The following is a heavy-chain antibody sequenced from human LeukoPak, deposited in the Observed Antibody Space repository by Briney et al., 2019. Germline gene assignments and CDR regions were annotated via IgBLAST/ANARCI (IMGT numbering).Heavy chain of an antibody. CDR1: GGTFSSYA. Sequence: GASVTVSCKASGGTFSSYAISWVRQAPGQGLEWMGRIIPILGIANYAQKFQGRVTITADKSTSTAYMELSSLRSEDTAVYYCARGYYDYVWGSCRCDYWGQGTLVTVSS. D-gene: IGHD3-16*02. CDR2: IIPILGIA. J-gene: IGHJ4*02. V-gene: IGHV1-69*04. CDR3: ARGYYDYVWGSCRCDY.